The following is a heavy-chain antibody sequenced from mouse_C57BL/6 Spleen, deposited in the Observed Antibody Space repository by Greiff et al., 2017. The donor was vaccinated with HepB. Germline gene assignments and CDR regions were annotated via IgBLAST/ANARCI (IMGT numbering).Heavy chain of an antibody. CDR3: ASVTTEFAY. CDR1: GYTFTSYT. V-gene: IGHV1-4*01. CDR2: INPSSGYT. J-gene: IGHJ3*01. D-gene: IGHD2-13*01. Sequence: VQLQQSGAELARPGASVKMSCKASGYTFTSYTMHWVKQRPGQGLEWIGYINPSSGYTKYNQKFKDKATLTADKSSSTAYMQLSSLTSEDSAVYDCASVTTEFAYWGQGTLVTVSA.